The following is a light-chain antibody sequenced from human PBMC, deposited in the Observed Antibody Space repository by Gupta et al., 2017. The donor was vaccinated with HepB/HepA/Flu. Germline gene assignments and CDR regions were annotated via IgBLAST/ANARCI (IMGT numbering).Light chain of an antibody. CDR3: QSFDTSLSSVV. CDR1: SSNIGAHYD. Sequence: QSGLTQPPSVSGAPGQRVTISCTGSSSNIGAHYDVHWYQQLPKTAPKLLIYDNNRRPSGVPDRFSGSTSGTSASLAITGLQTEDAAEYDCQSFDTSLSSVVFGGGTKLTVL. J-gene: IGLJ2*01. V-gene: IGLV1-40*01. CDR2: DNN.